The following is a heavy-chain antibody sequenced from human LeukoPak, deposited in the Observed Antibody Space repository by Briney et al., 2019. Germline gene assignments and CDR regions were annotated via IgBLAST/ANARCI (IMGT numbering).Heavy chain of an antibody. V-gene: IGHV4-59*01. CDR3: TRGRAYYDSTGYYY. J-gene: IGHJ4*02. Sequence: PSETLSLTCTVSGGSMTNYYWTWIRQSPGKGLEWIGHTYYSGNTNYNPSLKSRVTTSIDTSKNQFSLKLSSVTAADTAVYYCTRGRAYYDSTGYYYWGRGILVTVSS. CDR1: GGSMTNYY. CDR2: TYYSGNT. D-gene: IGHD3-22*01.